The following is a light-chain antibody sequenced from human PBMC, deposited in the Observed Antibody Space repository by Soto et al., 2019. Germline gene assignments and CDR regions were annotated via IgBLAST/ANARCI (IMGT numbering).Light chain of an antibody. J-gene: IGKJ4*01. CDR3: QQATISQLT. V-gene: IGKV1-12*01. CDR1: QGISGW. Sequence: DIQMTQSPSSVSASVGDRVTITCRASQGISGWLAWYQQKPGRAPKLLIYSASTLETGVPSRFCGGRSGQDFTLPIHTLQPADLAPSSCQQATISQLTFGGGTKVEIK. CDR2: SAS.